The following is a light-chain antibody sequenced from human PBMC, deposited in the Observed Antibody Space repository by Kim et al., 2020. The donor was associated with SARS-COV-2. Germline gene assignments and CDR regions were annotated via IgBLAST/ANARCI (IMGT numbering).Light chain of an antibody. J-gene: IGLJ2*01. V-gene: IGLV2-14*01. CDR2: DVT. CDR1: SSDVGGYNY. Sequence: QSALTQPASVSGSPGQSITISCTGTSSDVGGYNYVSWYQQHPGKAPKLMIYDVTNRPSGVSNRFSGSKSGNTASLTISALQAEDEADYYCTSYTSSNTLHVVFGGGTQLTVL. CDR3: TSYTSSNTLHVV.